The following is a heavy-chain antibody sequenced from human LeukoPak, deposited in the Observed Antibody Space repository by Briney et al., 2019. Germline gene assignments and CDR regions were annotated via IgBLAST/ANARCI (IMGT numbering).Heavy chain of an antibody. CDR2: INHGGST. D-gene: IGHD6-25*01. Sequence: PSETLSLTCAVYGASFSGYYWSWIRQPPGKGLEWIGEINHGGSTNYNPSLKSRVTISVDTSKNQFSLKLSSVTAADTAVYYCATCAAPTRPGWFDPWGQGTLVTVSS. V-gene: IGHV4-34*01. CDR3: ATCAAPTRPGWFDP. CDR1: GASFSGYY. J-gene: IGHJ5*02.